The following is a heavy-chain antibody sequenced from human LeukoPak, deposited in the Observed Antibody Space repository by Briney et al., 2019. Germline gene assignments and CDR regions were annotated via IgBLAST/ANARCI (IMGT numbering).Heavy chain of an antibody. CDR2: ISSSGSTI. CDR1: GFTFSSYE. J-gene: IGHJ4*02. CDR3: ARGPSGYHNT. V-gene: IGHV3-48*03. Sequence: PGGSLRLSCAASGFTFSSYEMNWVRQAPGKGLEWVSYISSSGSTIYYADSVKGRFTISRDNSKNTLYLQMNSLRAEDTAVYYCARGPSGYHNTGGQGTLVTVSS. D-gene: IGHD5-12*01.